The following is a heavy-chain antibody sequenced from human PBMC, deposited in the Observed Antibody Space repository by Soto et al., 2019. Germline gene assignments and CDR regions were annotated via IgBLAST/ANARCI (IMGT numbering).Heavy chain of an antibody. V-gene: IGHV4-59*08. D-gene: IGHD5-18*01. J-gene: IGHJ4*02. Sequence: PSETLFVSWTVSGSSFSSYYCVWIRQPPGKGLEWIGYIYYSGSTNYNPSLKSRVTISVDTSKNQFSLKLSSVTAADTAVYYCARLSPSGYSYGYPYFDYWGQGTLVTVSS. CDR1: GSSFSSYY. CDR3: ARLSPSGYSYGYPYFDY. CDR2: IYYSGST.